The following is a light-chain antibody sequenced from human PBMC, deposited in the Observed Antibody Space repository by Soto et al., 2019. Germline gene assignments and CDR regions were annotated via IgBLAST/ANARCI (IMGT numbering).Light chain of an antibody. V-gene: IGKV3-20*01. J-gene: IGKJ4*01. CDR2: GAS. CDR1: QSVSSSY. CDR3: QQYGRGLT. Sequence: EIVLTQSPVTLSLSPGERATLSCRASQSVSSSYLAWYQQKPGQAPRLLIYGASSRATGIPDRFSGSGSGTDFTLTISRLEPEDFAVYYCQQYGRGLTFGGGTKVEIK.